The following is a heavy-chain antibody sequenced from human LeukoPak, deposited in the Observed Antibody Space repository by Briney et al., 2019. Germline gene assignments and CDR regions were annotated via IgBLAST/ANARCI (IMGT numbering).Heavy chain of an antibody. CDR3: AKHSSGWYGAFDY. CDR1: GFTCSSYA. CDR2: ISGSGGST. D-gene: IGHD6-19*01. Sequence: GGSLRLSCAASGFTCSSYAMSWIRQAPGKGLEWVSAISGSGGSTYYADSVKGRFTISRDNSKNTLYLQMNGLRAEDTAVYYCAKHSSGWYGAFDYWGQGTLVTVPS. J-gene: IGHJ4*02. V-gene: IGHV3-23*01.